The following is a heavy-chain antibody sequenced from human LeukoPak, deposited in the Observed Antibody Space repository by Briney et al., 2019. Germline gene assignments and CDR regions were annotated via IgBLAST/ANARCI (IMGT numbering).Heavy chain of an antibody. CDR2: TYYRSKWYN. V-gene: IGHV6-1*01. D-gene: IGHD7-27*01. Sequence: SQTLSLTCAISGDSVSSNSATWNWIRQSPSRGLEWLGRTYYRSKWYNDYAVSVKSRITINPDTSKNQFSLQLNSVTPEDTAVYYCASARTKLGYWYFDLWGRGTLVTVSS. CDR1: GDSVSSNSAT. J-gene: IGHJ2*01. CDR3: ASARTKLGYWYFDL.